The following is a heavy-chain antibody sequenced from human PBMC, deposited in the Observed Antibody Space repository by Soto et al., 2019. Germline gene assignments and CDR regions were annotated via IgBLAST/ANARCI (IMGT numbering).Heavy chain of an antibody. Sequence: QVQLVESGGGVVQPGRSLRLSCAASGFTFSSYGMHWVRQAPGKGLEWVAVISYDGSNKYYADSVKGRFTISRDNSKKTLNLQMNSLRAEDTAVYYCANVGYGDTDLDYWGQGTLVTVSS. CDR1: GFTFSSYG. V-gene: IGHV3-30*18. J-gene: IGHJ4*02. CDR2: ISYDGSNK. CDR3: ANVGYGDTDLDY. D-gene: IGHD4-17*01.